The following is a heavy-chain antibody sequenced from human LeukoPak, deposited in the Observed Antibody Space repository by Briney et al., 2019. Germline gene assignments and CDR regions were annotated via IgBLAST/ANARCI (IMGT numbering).Heavy chain of an antibody. CDR2: IKQDGSEK. Sequence: GGSLRLSCAASGFTFSTYWVSWVRQAPGTGLEWVASIKQDGSEKFYVDSVKGRFTISRDNAKNSLYLQMNSLRAEDTAVYYCARGGYQLLWYWGQGTLVTVSS. D-gene: IGHD2-2*01. CDR3: ARGGYQLLWY. CDR1: GFTFSTYW. V-gene: IGHV3-7*04. J-gene: IGHJ4*02.